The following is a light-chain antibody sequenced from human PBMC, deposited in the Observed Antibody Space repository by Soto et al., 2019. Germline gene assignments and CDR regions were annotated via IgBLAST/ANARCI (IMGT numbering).Light chain of an antibody. Sequence: NHAVSGWGSGRRGSSIFSTRTSSDFGGYNYVSWYQQHPGSAPKLMIYDVSSRPSGVSNRFSGSKSGNTASLTISGLQAEDEADYYCSSYTSSFTLAVFGSGTKFTVL. J-gene: IGLJ1*01. CDR2: DVS. CDR1: SSDFGGYNY. CDR3: SSYTSSFTLAV. V-gene: IGLV2-14*03.